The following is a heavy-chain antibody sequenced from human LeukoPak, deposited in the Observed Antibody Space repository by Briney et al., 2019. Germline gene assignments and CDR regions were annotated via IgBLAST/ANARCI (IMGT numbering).Heavy chain of an antibody. D-gene: IGHD3-10*01. Sequence: PSETLSLTCTVSGGSISSYYWSWIRQPPGKGLEWIGYIYYSGSTNYNPSLKSRVTISVDTSKNQFSLKLSSVTAADTAVYYCARGYYYGSGSFPSMDVWGQGTTVTVSS. CDR3: ARGYYYGSGSFPSMDV. V-gene: IGHV4-59*01. CDR2: IYYSGST. CDR1: GGSISSYY. J-gene: IGHJ6*02.